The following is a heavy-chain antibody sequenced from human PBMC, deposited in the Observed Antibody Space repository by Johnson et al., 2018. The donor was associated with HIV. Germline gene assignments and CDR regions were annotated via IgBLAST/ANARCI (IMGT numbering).Heavy chain of an antibody. J-gene: IGHJ3*02. CDR3: ARGNMIVVVSGGFDI. V-gene: IGHV3-48*04. Sequence: VQLVESGGGLVQPGGSLRLSCAASGFTVSSYAMHWVRQAPVKGLEWVSYISSTGSSIKYVDSVKGRFTISRDNAKNSLYLQMNSLRAEDTALYSCARGNMIVVVSGGFDIWGQGTMVTVSS. CDR2: ISSTGSSI. D-gene: IGHD3-22*01. CDR1: GFTVSSYA.